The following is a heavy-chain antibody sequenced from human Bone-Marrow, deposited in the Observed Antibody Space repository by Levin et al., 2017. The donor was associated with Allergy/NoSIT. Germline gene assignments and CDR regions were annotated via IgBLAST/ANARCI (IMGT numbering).Heavy chain of an antibody. CDR1: GFTFSRYG. D-gene: IGHD5-18*01. CDR2: ISYDGSIE. Sequence: PGGSLRLSCAASGFTFSRYGMHWVRQAPGKGLEWVAVISYDGSIEYYADSVKGRFTISRDNSKNTLYLQMGSLRAEDTAVYYCARDGGYDYGYHYYYYMDVWGKGTTVTVSS. CDR3: ARDGGYDYGYHYYYYMDV. V-gene: IGHV3-30*03. J-gene: IGHJ6*03.